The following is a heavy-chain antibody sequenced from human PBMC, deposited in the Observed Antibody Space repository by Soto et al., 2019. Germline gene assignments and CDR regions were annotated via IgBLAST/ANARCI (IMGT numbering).Heavy chain of an antibody. D-gene: IGHD6-13*01. CDR3: AGDGIAAAGTSWFDP. CDR2: INAGNGNT. J-gene: IGHJ5*02. Sequence: QVQLVQSGAEEKKPGASVKVSCKASGYTFTSHAMHWVRQAPGQRLEWMGWINAGNGNTKYSQKFQGRVTITTDTSASTAYMELSSLRSEDTAVYYCAGDGIAAAGTSWFDPWGQGTLVTDS. CDR1: GYTFTSHA. V-gene: IGHV1-3*05.